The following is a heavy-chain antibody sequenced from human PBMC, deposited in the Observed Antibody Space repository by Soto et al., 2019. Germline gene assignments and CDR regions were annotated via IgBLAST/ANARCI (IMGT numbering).Heavy chain of an antibody. V-gene: IGHV4-31*03. D-gene: IGHD6-13*01. CDR2: IYYSGST. CDR1: GGSISSGGYY. J-gene: IGHJ3*02. Sequence: SETLSLTCTVSGGSISSGGYYWSWIRQHPGKGLEWIGYIYYSGSTYYNPSLKSRVTISVDTSKNQFSLKLSSVTAADTAVYYCARESQIAAAGTRAFDIWGQGTMVTVSS. CDR3: ARESQIAAAGTRAFDI.